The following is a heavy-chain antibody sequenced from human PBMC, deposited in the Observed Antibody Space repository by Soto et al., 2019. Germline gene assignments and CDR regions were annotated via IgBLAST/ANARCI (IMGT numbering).Heavy chain of an antibody. J-gene: IGHJ6*02. Sequence: PGGSLRLSCAASGFTFSSYGMHWVRQAPGKGLEWVAVISYDGSNKYYADSVKGRFTISRDNSKNTLYLQMNSLRAEDTAVYYCAKALIPYYYFWSGPNDGMDVWGQGTTVTVS. D-gene: IGHD3-3*01. V-gene: IGHV3-30*18. CDR1: GFTFSSYG. CDR2: ISYDGSNK. CDR3: AKALIPYYYFWSGPNDGMDV.